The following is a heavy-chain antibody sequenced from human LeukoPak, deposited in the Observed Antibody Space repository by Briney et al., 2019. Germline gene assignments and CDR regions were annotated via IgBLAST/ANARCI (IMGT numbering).Heavy chain of an antibody. Sequence: GGSLRLSCAASGFTFSSYEMNWVRQAPGKGLEWISFISSTGSAIYYADSVKGRSAISRDNAKNSLYLQMNSLRAEETAVYYCARASSPYYYDSSGYIAWGQGTLVTASS. V-gene: IGHV3-48*03. J-gene: IGHJ5*02. CDR1: GFTFSSYE. CDR3: ARASSPYYYDSSGYIA. D-gene: IGHD3-22*01. CDR2: ISSTGSAI.